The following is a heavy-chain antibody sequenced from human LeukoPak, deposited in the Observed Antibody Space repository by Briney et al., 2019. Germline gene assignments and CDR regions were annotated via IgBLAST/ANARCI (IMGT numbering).Heavy chain of an antibody. CDR1: GYTFTSYY. CDR3: ARDWEVRGVTPFDY. D-gene: IGHD3-10*01. CDR2: INPSGGST. V-gene: IGHV1-46*01. Sequence: ASVKVSCKASGYTFTSYYMHWVRQAPGQGLEWMGIINPSGGSTSYAQKFQGRVTMTRDMSTSTVYMELSRLRSDDTAVYYCARDWEVRGVTPFDYWGQGTLVTVSS. J-gene: IGHJ4*02.